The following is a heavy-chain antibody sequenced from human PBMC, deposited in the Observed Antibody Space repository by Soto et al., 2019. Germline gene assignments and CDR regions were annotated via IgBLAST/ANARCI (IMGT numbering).Heavy chain of an antibody. CDR1: GASVSSGDYY. CDR3: ARGVSAGVDY. CDR2: IYSSGGS. V-gene: IGHV4-30-4*01. D-gene: IGHD1-26*01. Sequence: SETLSLTCTVSGASVSSGDYYWSCIRQPPGKGLEWIGYIYSSGGSYYNPSLKGRLTISIDTSKNQFSLKLNSVTVADTAIYYCARGVSAGVDYWGQGTLVTVSS. J-gene: IGHJ4*02.